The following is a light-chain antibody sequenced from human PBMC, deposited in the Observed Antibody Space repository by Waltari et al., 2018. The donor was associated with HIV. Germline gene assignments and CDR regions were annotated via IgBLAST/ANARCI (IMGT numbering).Light chain of an antibody. CDR2: EVT. V-gene: IGLV2-14*01. J-gene: IGLJ2*01. CDR3: SSYTSTTTIV. Sequence: QSALTQPASVSGSPGQSITISCTGTNSAVGGYNFVSWYQQHPGKAPKRLIFEVTNRPSRISSRFSGSKSGNTAAMTSSGLQAEDEADYYCSSYTSTTTIVVGGGTKVTVL. CDR1: NSAVGGYNF.